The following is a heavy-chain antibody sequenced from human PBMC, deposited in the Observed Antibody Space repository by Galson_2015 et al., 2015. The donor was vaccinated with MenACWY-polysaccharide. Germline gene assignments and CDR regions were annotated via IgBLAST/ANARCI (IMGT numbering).Heavy chain of an antibody. CDR3: AGGGRAVSNRNWFGP. D-gene: IGHD3-16*01. Sequence: TLSLTCTVSGDSITSGGYFWSWIRQHPGEGLEWIASISYDGGTYYNPSLKSRVTISVDTPKNQFSLKLNSVTAADTAVYYCAGGGRAVSNRNWFGPWGQGTLVTVSS. V-gene: IGHV4-31*03. J-gene: IGHJ5*02. CDR2: ISYDGGT. CDR1: GDSITSGGYF.